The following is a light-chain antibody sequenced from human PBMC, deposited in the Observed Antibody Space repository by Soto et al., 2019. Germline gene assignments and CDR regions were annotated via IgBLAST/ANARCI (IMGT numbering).Light chain of an antibody. CDR1: SSDVGGYNY. J-gene: IGLJ2*01. Sequence: QSALTQPASVSGSPGQSITLSCTGTSSDVGGYNYVSWYQQHPGKAPKLMIYDVSNRPSGVSNRCSGSKSGNTASLTISGLQAEDEADYYCRSYTSSSIYVVFGGGTKLTVL. V-gene: IGLV2-14*01. CDR3: RSYTSSSIYVV. CDR2: DVS.